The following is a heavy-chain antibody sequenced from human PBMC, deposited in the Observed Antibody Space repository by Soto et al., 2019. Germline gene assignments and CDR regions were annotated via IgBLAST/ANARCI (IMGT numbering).Heavy chain of an antibody. V-gene: IGHV3-15*07. Sequence: EVQLVESGGGLVKPGGSLKLSCAASGFTFSNAWMNWVRQAPGKGLEWVGRIKSKTDGGTTDYAAPVKGRFTISRDDSKNTLYLQMNSLKTEDTAVYYCTTVKDYDFWSGYANYYGMDVWGQGTTVTVSS. J-gene: IGHJ6*02. CDR1: GFTFSNAW. CDR3: TTVKDYDFWSGYANYYGMDV. CDR2: IKSKTDGGTT. D-gene: IGHD3-3*01.